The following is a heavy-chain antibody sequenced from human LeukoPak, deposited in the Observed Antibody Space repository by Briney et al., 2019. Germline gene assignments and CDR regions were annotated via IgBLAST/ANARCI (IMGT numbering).Heavy chain of an antibody. CDR3: AKDSSGLLPLSEYFQH. Sequence: PGWSLTLSCAASGFTFSSYAMSWVRQPAGKGVEWIAAISGSGGSTYYEDSVKGRFTISRDNSKNTMYLQMNSLRAEDTAVYYCAKDSSGLLPLSEYFQHWGQGTLVTVSS. V-gene: IGHV3-23*01. CDR1: GFTFSSYA. J-gene: IGHJ1*01. CDR2: ISGSGGST. D-gene: IGHD6-19*01.